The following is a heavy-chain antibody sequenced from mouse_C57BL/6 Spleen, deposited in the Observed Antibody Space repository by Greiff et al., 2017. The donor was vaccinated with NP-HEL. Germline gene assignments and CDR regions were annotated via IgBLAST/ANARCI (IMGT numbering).Heavy chain of an antibody. V-gene: IGHV1-50*01. CDR3: ARSGDYYGSSFFMDY. Sequence: QVHVKQPGAELVKPGASVKLSCKASGYTFTSYWMQWVKQRPGQGLEWIGEIDPSDSYTNYNQKFKGKATLTVDTSSSTAYMQLSSLTSEDSAVYYCARSGDYYGSSFFMDYWGQGTSVTVSS. D-gene: IGHD1-1*01. J-gene: IGHJ4*01. CDR2: IDPSDSYT. CDR1: GYTFTSYW.